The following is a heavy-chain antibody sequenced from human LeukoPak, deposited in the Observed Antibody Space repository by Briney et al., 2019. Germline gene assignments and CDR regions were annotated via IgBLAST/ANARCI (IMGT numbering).Heavy chain of an antibody. D-gene: IGHD6-19*01. CDR2: ISGDGGRT. Sequence: GGSLRLSCAASGFTFDDYAMHWVRQAPGRGLEWVSLISGDGGRTYYADSVKGRFTISRDNSKNSLYLQMDSLTTDDTALYYCAKDLWGGQWLVGSAEYWGQGTLVAVSS. V-gene: IGHV3-43*02. CDR3: AKDLWGGQWLVGSAEY. CDR1: GFTFDDYA. J-gene: IGHJ4*02.